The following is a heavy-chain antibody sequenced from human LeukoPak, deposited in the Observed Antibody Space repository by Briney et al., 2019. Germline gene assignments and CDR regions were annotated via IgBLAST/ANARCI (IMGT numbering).Heavy chain of an antibody. Sequence: PSETLSLTCAVYGGSFSGYYWSWIRQPPGKGLEWIGEINHSGSTNYNPSLKSRVTISVDTSKNQFSLKLSSVTAADTAVYYCARPKYSSSAGFQHWGQGTLVTVSS. CDR2: INHSGST. V-gene: IGHV4-34*01. CDR3: ARPKYSSSAGFQH. J-gene: IGHJ1*01. D-gene: IGHD6-6*01. CDR1: GGSFSGYY.